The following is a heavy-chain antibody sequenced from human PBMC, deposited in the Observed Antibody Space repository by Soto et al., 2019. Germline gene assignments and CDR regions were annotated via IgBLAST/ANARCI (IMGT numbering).Heavy chain of an antibody. V-gene: IGHV4-59*08. Sequence: QVQLQESGPGLVKPSETLSLTCTVSDDSSSSYKWSWIRQPPGRRLEWIGYIDSNGGTSYNPSLQSRVTIPIGTSTKQLSLKLSSVTAPATAVYYCVRQGFGRLHGLVAVWGQGTTVTVSS. CDR3: VRQGFGRLHGLVAV. CDR2: IDSNGGT. D-gene: IGHD3-10*01. J-gene: IGHJ6*02. CDR1: DDSSSSYK.